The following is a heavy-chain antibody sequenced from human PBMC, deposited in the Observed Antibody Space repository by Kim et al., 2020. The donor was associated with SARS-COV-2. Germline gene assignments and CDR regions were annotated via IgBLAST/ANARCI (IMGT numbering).Heavy chain of an antibody. Sequence: SVKVSCKASGGTFSSYAISWVRQAPGQGLEWMGGIIPIFGTANYAQKFQGRVTITADESTSTAYMELSSLRSEDTAVYYCAREVLRIAARPDEGYYGMDVWGQGTTVTVSS. CDR2: IIPIFGTA. CDR1: GGTFSSYA. D-gene: IGHD6-6*01. J-gene: IGHJ6*02. CDR3: AREVLRIAARPDEGYYGMDV. V-gene: IGHV1-69*13.